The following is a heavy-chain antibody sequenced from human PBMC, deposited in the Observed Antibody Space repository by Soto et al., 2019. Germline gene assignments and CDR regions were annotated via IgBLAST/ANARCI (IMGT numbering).Heavy chain of an antibody. CDR3: AKDVERLTGPFDY. V-gene: IGHV3-30*18. CDR1: GFTFSSYG. D-gene: IGHD3-9*01. Sequence: QVQLVESGGGVVQPGRSLRLSCAASGFTFSSYGMHWVRQAPGKGLEWVAVISYDGSNKYYADSVKGRFTISRDNSKNTLYLQMNSLRAEDTAVYYCAKDVERLTGPFDYWGQGTLVTVSS. CDR2: ISYDGSNK. J-gene: IGHJ4*02.